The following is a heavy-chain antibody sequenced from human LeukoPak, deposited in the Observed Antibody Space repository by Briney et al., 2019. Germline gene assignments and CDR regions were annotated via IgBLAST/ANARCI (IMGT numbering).Heavy chain of an antibody. J-gene: IGHJ4*02. V-gene: IGHV4-34*01. CDR3: ARDSGRYFDWLFGI. CDR2: IYDSENT. Sequence: SETLSLTCAVYGGSFSGYYWSWIRQPPGKGLEWIGYIYDSENTNYNPSLKSRVTISADTSKNQFSLKLSSVTAADTAVYYCARDSGRYFDWLFGIWGQGALVTVSS. D-gene: IGHD3-9*01. CDR1: GGSFSGYY.